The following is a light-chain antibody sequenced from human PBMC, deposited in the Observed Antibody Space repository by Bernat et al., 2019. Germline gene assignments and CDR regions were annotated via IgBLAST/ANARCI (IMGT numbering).Light chain of an antibody. V-gene: IGKV1-5*03. Sequence: DIQMTQSPSTLSASVGDRVTMTCRASQSVNNWLAWYQPKPGKAPKLLIYKASNLESGVPSRFSGSGSGTEFTLTISSLQPDDVATYYCQQYSTYPYTFGHGTKLDIK. CDR1: QSVNNW. J-gene: IGKJ2*01. CDR3: QQYSTYPYT. CDR2: KAS.